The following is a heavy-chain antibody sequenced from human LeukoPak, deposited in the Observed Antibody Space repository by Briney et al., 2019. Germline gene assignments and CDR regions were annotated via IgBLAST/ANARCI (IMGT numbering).Heavy chain of an antibody. V-gene: IGHV4-34*01. Sequence: SETLSLTCDVYGGSFRGYYWTWIRQSPGKGLEWPGEFTHLETTNYNPSLKSRVTVSVDTSKNQFSLSLTSVTAADTAVYFCARGNRRLGYYGSGSRLPYDSWGQGTLVTVSS. CDR1: GGSFRGYY. CDR2: FTHLETT. J-gene: IGHJ5*02. CDR3: ARGNRRLGYYGSGSRLPYDS. D-gene: IGHD3-10*01.